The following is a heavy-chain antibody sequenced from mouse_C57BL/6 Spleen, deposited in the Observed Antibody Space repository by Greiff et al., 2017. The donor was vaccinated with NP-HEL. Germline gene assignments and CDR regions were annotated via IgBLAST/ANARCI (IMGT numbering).Heavy chain of an antibody. CDR1: GYSFTGYY. Sequence: EVQLQRSGPELVKPGASVKISCKASGYSFTGYYMNWVKQSPEKSLEWIGEINPSTGGTTYNQKFKAKATLTVDKSSSTAYMQLKSLTSEDPAVYYCARVRGGSSFDYWGQGTTLTVSS. D-gene: IGHD1-1*01. CDR2: INPSTGGT. V-gene: IGHV1-42*01. J-gene: IGHJ2*01. CDR3: ARVRGGSSFDY.